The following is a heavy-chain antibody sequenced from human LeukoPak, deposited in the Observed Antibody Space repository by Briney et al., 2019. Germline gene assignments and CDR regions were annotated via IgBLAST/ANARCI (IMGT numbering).Heavy chain of an antibody. D-gene: IGHD4-23*01. J-gene: IGHJ4*02. CDR1: GGSISSYY. CDR3: ARIRISGNPQHFDY. CDR2: IYYSGST. Sequence: SETLSLTCTVSGGSISSYYWSWIRQPPGKGLEWIGYIYYSGSTNYNPSLKSRVTISVDTSKNQFSLKLSSVTAADTAVYYCARIRISGNPQHFDYWGQGTLVTVSS. V-gene: IGHV4-59*01.